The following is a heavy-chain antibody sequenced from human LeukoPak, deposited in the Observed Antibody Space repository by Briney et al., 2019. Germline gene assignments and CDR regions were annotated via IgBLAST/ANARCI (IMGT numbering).Heavy chain of an antibody. D-gene: IGHD7-27*01. Sequence: GGSLRLSCAAHGFIFRNYWRSSVRQGPGEGPEWVANINQGGSEKYYVDSVKGRFTISRDNAKNSLDLQMNSLRVEDRAIYYSARLAVPPGNRGWDYEQWGRGTRVTVSS. CDR1: GFIFRNYW. CDR3: ARLAVPPGNRGWDYEQ. CDR2: INQGGSEK. V-gene: IGHV3-7*03. J-gene: IGHJ4*02.